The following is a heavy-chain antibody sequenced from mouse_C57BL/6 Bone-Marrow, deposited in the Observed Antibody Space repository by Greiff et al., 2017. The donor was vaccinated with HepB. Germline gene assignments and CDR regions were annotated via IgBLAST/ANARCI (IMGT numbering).Heavy chain of an antibody. D-gene: IGHD1-1*01. J-gene: IGHJ4*01. CDR2: INPSSGYT. Sequence: QVHVKQSGAELARPGASVKMSCKASGYTFTSYTMHWVKQRPGQGLEWIGYINPSSGYTKYNQKFKDKATLTADKSSSTAYMQLSSLTSEDSAVYYCARDYYGSSIYAMDYWGQGTSVTVSS. CDR3: ARDYYGSSIYAMDY. CDR1: GYTFTSYT. V-gene: IGHV1-4*01.